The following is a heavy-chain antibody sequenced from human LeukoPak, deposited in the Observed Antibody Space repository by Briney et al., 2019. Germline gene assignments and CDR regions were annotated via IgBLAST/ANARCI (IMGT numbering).Heavy chain of an antibody. CDR3: ARGLSSTLYYYMDV. V-gene: IGHV3-21*01. CDR1: GFTFSSYS. D-gene: IGHD2-2*01. J-gene: IGHJ6*03. Sequence: GGSLRLSCAASGFTFSSYSMNWVRQAPGQGLEWVSSISSSSSYIYYADSVKGRFTISRDNAKNSLYLQMNSLRAEDTAVYYCARGLSSTLYYYMDVWGKGTTVTVSS. CDR2: ISSSSSYI.